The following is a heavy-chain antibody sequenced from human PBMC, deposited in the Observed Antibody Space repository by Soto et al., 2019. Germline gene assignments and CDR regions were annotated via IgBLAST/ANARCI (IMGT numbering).Heavy chain of an antibody. CDR2: INAGNGNT. CDR1: GYTFTSYA. Sequence: QVQLVQSGAEVKKPGASVKVSCKASGYTFTSYAMHWVRQAPGQRLEWMGWINAGNGNTKYSQKFQGRVTITRDTSASTAYMKLSSLRSEDTAVYFCARDLQADYWGQGTLVTVSS. J-gene: IGHJ4*02. CDR3: ARDLQADY. V-gene: IGHV1-3*01.